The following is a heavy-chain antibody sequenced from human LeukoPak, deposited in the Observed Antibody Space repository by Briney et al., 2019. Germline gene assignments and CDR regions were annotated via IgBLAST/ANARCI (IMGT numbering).Heavy chain of an antibody. CDR2: IYYSGST. CDR1: GGSITSDY. J-gene: IGHJ4*02. Sequence: PSETLSLTCTLSGGSITSDYWSWIRQSPGKGLEWIGYIYYSGSTNYNPSLKSRVTISVDTSKNQFSLKLSSVTAADTAVYYCAAGYLSSWYYFDYWGQGTLVTVSS. V-gene: IGHV4-59*01. D-gene: IGHD6-13*01. CDR3: AAGYLSSWYYFDY.